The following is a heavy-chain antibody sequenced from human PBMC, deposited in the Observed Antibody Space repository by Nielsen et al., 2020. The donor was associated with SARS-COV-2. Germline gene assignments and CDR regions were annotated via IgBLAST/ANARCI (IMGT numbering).Heavy chain of an antibody. V-gene: IGHV4-30-4*01. CDR2: IYYSGTT. Sequence: SETLSLTCTVSGGSIRTDYYWNWVRQPPGKGLEWIGYIYYSGTTYYNPSHESRATISVATSKSQFSLKLRSVTAADTAVYYCARATMTDADAFDIWGQGAMVSVSS. J-gene: IGHJ3*02. D-gene: IGHD4-17*01. CDR3: ARATMTDADAFDI. CDR1: GGSIRTDYY.